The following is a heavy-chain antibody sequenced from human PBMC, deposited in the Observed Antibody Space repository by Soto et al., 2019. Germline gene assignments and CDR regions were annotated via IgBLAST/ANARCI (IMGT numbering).Heavy chain of an antibody. D-gene: IGHD6-6*01. CDR3: ASGKTRTARPSLRYYYYGLDV. CDR1: GGSFSGYY. V-gene: IGHV4-34*01. Sequence: SETLSLTYTIYGGSFSGYYWSWIRQPPGKGLEWIGEINHSGSTNYSPSLKRRVSISVDTSKDKFSLNLSSVTAADTAVYYCASGKTRTARPSLRYYYYGLDVWGQGTTVTVSS. CDR2: INHSGST. J-gene: IGHJ6*02.